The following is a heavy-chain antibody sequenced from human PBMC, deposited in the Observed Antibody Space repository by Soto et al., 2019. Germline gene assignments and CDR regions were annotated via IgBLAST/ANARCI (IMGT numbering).Heavy chain of an antibody. D-gene: IGHD6-19*01. CDR1: GGSFSGYF. J-gene: IGHJ4*02. Sequence: QVQLQQWGAGLLKASETLSLTCVVSGGSFSGYFWTWIRQSPGRGLEWIGEISHSGSRNYNTACQSRVIISVDSSKNHVSLKLSSVTAADSATYFCARGLAYDRPITVAEPFDSWGQGTLVTVSS. V-gene: IGHV4-34*02. CDR2: ISHSGSR. CDR3: ARGLAYDRPITVAEPFDS.